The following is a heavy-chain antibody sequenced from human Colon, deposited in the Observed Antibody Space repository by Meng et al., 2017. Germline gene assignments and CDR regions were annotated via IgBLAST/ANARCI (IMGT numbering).Heavy chain of an antibody. J-gene: IGHJ5*02. V-gene: IGHV1-18*01. CDR3: ARTPFAASAGTIGNWFDP. CDR2: VSVFNGVT. Sequence: QVHLGQAGAEVRKPGASMKVSCKASGYSFIDYGISWVRQAPGQGFEWMGWVSVFNGVTNYAQKFRGRVTMTADTSTATAYMELRSLTSDDTAVYYCARTPFAASAGTIGNWFDPWGQGTLVTVSS. D-gene: IGHD6-13*01. CDR1: GYSFIDYG.